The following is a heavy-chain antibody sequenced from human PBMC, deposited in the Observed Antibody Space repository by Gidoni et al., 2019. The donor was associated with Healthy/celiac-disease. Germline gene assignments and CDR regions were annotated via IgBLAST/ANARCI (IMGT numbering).Heavy chain of an antibody. CDR1: GFTFRCYA. V-gene: IGHV3-30-3*01. D-gene: IGHD5-12*01. J-gene: IGHJ4*02. Sequence: VPLVESGGGVVQPGGALRLPCAGPGFTFRCYAMHWARQAPSKGLEWVAVISYDGSNKYYADSVKGRFTISRDNSKNTLYLQMNSLRAEDTAVYYCARGPGYSGYDGPFDYWGQGTLVTVSS. CDR3: ARGPGYSGYDGPFDY. CDR2: ISYDGSNK.